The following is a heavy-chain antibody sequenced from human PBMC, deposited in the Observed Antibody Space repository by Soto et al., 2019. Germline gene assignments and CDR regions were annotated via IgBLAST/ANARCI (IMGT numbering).Heavy chain of an antibody. J-gene: IGHJ4*02. CDR3: TTFLRDSSGYYY. CDR2: IKSKTDGGTT. Sequence: PGGSLRLSCAASGFTFSNAWMGWVRQAPGKGLEWVGRIKSKTDGGTTDYAAPVKGRFTISRDDSKNTLYLQMNSLKTEDTAVYYCTTFLRDSSGYYYWGQGTLVTVSS. D-gene: IGHD3-22*01. V-gene: IGHV3-15*01. CDR1: GFTFSNAW.